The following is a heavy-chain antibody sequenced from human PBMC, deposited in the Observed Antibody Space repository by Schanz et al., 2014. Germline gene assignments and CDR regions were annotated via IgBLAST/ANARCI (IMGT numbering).Heavy chain of an antibody. CDR3: AKDSTHIDIVLVPTAIDY. CDR1: GFTVSSNH. Sequence: EVQLLESGGGLVQPGGSLRLSCAVSGFTVSSNHMSWVRQAPGKGLEWVSALSGSGGSTYYADSVKGRFTISRDNSKNTLYLHMNTLRSEDTAVYYCAKDSTHIDIVLVPTAIDYWGQGTLVTVSS. CDR2: LSGSGGST. D-gene: IGHD2-2*01. J-gene: IGHJ4*02. V-gene: IGHV3-23*01.